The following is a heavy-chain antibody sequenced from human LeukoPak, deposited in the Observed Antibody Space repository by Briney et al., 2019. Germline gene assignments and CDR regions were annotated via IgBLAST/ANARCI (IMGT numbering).Heavy chain of an antibody. Sequence: GGSLRLSCAASGFTFSDYYIHWVRQAPGKGLVWVSRINSDGTGTTYADSVKGRFTISRDNAKNTLFLQMNSLRAEDTAVYYCVRVPYWGQGTPVTVSS. CDR2: INSDGTGT. CDR1: GFTFSDYY. V-gene: IGHV3-74*01. J-gene: IGHJ4*02. CDR3: VRVPY.